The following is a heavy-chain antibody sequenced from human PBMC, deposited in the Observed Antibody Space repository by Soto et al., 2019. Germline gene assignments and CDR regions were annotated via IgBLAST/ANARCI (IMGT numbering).Heavy chain of an antibody. CDR2: ISGSGGST. J-gene: IGHJ4*02. CDR1: GFTFSSYA. Sequence: GGSLRLSCAASGFTFSSYAMSWVRQAPGKGLEWVSAISGSGGSTYYADSVKGRFTISRDNSKNTLYLQMNSLRAEDTAVYYCAKNPPYCSGGSCYFAYWGQGTLVTVSS. V-gene: IGHV3-23*01. D-gene: IGHD2-15*01. CDR3: AKNPPYCSGGSCYFAY.